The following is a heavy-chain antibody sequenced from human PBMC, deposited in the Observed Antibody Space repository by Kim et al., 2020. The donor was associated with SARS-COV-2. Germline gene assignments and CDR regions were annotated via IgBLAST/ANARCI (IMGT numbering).Heavy chain of an antibody. V-gene: IGHV3-30*04. CDR2: ISYGGSNK. J-gene: IGHJ5*02. D-gene: IGHD6-13*01. Sequence: GGSLRLSCAASGFTFSSYAMHWVRQAPGKGLEWVAVISYGGSNKYYADSVKGRFTISRDNSKNTLYLQMNSLRAEDTAVYYCARSGLAGTYAIWFDPWGQGTLVTVSS. CDR1: GFTFSSYA. CDR3: ARSGLAGTYAIWFDP.